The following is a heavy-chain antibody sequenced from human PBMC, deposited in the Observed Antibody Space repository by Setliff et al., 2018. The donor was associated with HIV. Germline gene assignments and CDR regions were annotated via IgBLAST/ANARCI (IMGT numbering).Heavy chain of an antibody. CDR1: GFTFRSYG. J-gene: IGHJ4*02. V-gene: IGHV3-30*02. Sequence: GGSLRLSCAASGFTFRSYGMHWVRQAPGKGLEWVAVIWYDGSNKYYADSVKGRFTISRDNSKNTLYLQMNSLRAEDTAVYYCASRDGYNSGLDFWGQGTLVTVSS. CDR3: ASRDGYNSGLDF. CDR2: IWYDGSNK. D-gene: IGHD5-12*01.